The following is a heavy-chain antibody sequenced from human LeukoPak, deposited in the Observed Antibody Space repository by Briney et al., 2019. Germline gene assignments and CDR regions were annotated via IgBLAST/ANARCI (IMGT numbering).Heavy chain of an antibody. Sequence: PSETLSLTCTVSGGSISSYYWSWIRQPAGKGLEWIGRIYTSGSTNYNPSLKSRVTMSVDTSKNQSSRKLSSVTAADTAVYYCARLRFLEFDWYFDLWGRGTLVTVSS. D-gene: IGHD3-3*01. CDR1: GGSISSYY. V-gene: IGHV4-4*07. CDR3: ARLRFLEFDWYFDL. J-gene: IGHJ2*01. CDR2: IYTSGST.